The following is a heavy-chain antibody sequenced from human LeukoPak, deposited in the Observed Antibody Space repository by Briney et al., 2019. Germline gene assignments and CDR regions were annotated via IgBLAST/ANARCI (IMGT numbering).Heavy chain of an antibody. D-gene: IGHD4-11*01. CDR1: GFTFSSYS. J-gene: IGHJ4*02. CDR2: ISSSSSYI. Sequence: PGGSLRLSCAASGFTFSSYSMNWVRQAPGKGLEWVSSISSSSSYIYYADSVKGRFTISRDNAKNSLYLQMNSLRAEDTAVYYCAKSHDYTEEFDYWGQGTLVTVPP. V-gene: IGHV3-21*01. CDR3: AKSHDYTEEFDY.